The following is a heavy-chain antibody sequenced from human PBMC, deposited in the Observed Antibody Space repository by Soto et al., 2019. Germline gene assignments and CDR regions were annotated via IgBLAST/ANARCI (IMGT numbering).Heavy chain of an antibody. V-gene: IGHV4-61*01. Sequence: SETLSLTCTVSGGSVSSGSYYWSWIRQPPGKGLEWIGYIYYSGSTNYNPSLKSRVTISVDTSKNQFSLKLSSVTAADTAVYYCARVWRQQLVRFDYWGQGTLVTVS. CDR2: IYYSGST. D-gene: IGHD6-13*01. CDR1: GGSVSSGSYY. CDR3: ARVWRQQLVRFDY. J-gene: IGHJ4*02.